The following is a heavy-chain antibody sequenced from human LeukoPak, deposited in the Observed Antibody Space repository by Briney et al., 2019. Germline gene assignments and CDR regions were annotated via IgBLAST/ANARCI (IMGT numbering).Heavy chain of an antibody. Sequence: ASVKVSCKASGYTFTSYYMHWVRQAPGQGLEWMGIINPSGGSTSYAQKFQGRVTMTRDMSTSTVYMELSSLRSEDTAVYYCARVQDYYGSGSTIDYWGQGTLVTVSS. CDR1: GYTFTSYY. CDR3: ARVQDYYGSGSTIDY. CDR2: INPSGGST. J-gene: IGHJ4*02. D-gene: IGHD3-10*01. V-gene: IGHV1-46*01.